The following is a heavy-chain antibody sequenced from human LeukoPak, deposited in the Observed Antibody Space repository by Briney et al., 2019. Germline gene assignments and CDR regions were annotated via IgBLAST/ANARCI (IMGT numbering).Heavy chain of an antibody. CDR1: GFTFSSYN. V-gene: IGHV3-21*01. J-gene: IGHJ4*02. D-gene: IGHD3-16*02. CDR3: ARDLADYVWGSYRYTGYYFDY. Sequence: GGSLRLSCAASGFTFSSYNINWVRQAPGKGLEWVSSISSSSSYIYYADSVKGRFTISRDNAKNSLYLQMNSLRAEDTAVYYCARDLADYVWGSYRYTGYYFDYWGQGTLVTVSS. CDR2: ISSSSSYI.